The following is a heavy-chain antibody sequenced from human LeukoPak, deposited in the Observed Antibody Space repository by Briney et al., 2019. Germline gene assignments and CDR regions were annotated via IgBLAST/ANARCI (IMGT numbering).Heavy chain of an antibody. CDR1: GFTFSRNW. CDR2: INQDGSEK. V-gene: IGHV3-7*03. D-gene: IGHD1-26*01. CDR3: ARVGSGNFLGAFDI. Sequence: GGSLRLSCAASGFTFSRNWMIWVRQAPGKRLEWVANINQDGSEKYYVDSVKGRFTISRDNAKDSLFLQMNSLRAEDTAVYYCARVGSGNFLGAFDIWGQGTMVTVSS. J-gene: IGHJ3*02.